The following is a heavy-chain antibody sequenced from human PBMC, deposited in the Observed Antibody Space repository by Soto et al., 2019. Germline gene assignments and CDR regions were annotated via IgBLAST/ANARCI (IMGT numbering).Heavy chain of an antibody. CDR1: GFVFSSYA. CDR3: SKTTDGWFSAFEI. CDR2: ISGSGTTA. J-gene: IGHJ3*02. V-gene: IGHV3-23*01. D-gene: IGHD6-19*01. Sequence: EVQLLESGGGLVQPGGSLRLSCAASGFVFSSYAMSWVRQAPGKGLEWVSAISGSGTTAYYADSVKGRFIFSRDNPKNTMYLQMNSLRAEDTAVYFCSKTTDGWFSAFEIWCQGTVVTVSS.